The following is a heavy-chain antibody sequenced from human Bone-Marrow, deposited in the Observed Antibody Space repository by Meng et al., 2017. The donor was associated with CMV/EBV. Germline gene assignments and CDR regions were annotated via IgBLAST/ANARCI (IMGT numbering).Heavy chain of an antibody. Sequence: ASVKVSCKASGYTFTGYYINWVRQAPGQGLEWMGWINPNSGGTNYAQKFQGRVTMTRDTSISTAYMELSRLRSDDMAVYYCARDRQLFDYWGQGTLVTVSS. D-gene: IGHD6-13*01. V-gene: IGHV1-2*02. CDR2: INPNSGGT. CDR1: GYTFTGYY. CDR3: ARDRQLFDY. J-gene: IGHJ4*02.